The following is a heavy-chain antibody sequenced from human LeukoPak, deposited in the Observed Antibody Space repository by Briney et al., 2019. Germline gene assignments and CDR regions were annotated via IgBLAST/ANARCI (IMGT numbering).Heavy chain of an antibody. Sequence: GGSLRLSSAASGFTFSNYPMQWVRQAPGKGLEWVAVISYDGSNKYYADSVKGRFTIYRDNSKNTLYLQMNSLRAEDAAVYYCARWGETRTSFDYWGQGTLGTVSS. V-gene: IGHV3-30*01. CDR3: ARWGETRTSFDY. J-gene: IGHJ4*02. CDR1: GFTFSNYP. D-gene: IGHD2-2*01. CDR2: ISYDGSNK.